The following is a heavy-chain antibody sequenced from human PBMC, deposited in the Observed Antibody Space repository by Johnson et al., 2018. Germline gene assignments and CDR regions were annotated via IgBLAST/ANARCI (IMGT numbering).Heavy chain of an antibody. CDR3: AKRGGSMVRGVIITYYYYMDV. CDR2: ISYDGSNK. D-gene: IGHD3-10*01. V-gene: IGHV3-30*18. J-gene: IGHJ6*03. CDR1: GFTFSSYG. Sequence: QVQLVESGGGVVQPGRSLRLSCAASGFTFSSYGMHWVRQAPGKGLEWVAVISYDGSNKYYADSVKGRFTISRDNSKNTLYLQMNSLRAGDTAVYYCAKRGGSMVRGVIITYYYYMDVWGKGTTVTVSS.